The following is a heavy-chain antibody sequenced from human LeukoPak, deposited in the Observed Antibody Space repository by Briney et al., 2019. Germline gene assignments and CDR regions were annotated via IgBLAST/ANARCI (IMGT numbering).Heavy chain of an antibody. CDR2: ISGSGGST. D-gene: IGHD3-22*01. CDR1: GFTFSSYW. J-gene: IGHJ6*02. V-gene: IGHV3-23*01. Sequence: PGGSLRLSCAASGFTFSSYWMHWVRQAPGKGLEWVSAISGSGGSTYYADSVKGRFTISRDNSKNTLYLQMNSLRAEDTAVYYCARHYDSSGYPMIRMDVWGQGTTVTVSS. CDR3: ARHYDSSGYPMIRMDV.